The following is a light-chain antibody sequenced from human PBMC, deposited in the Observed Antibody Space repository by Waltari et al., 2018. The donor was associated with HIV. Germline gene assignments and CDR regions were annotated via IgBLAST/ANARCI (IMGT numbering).Light chain of an antibody. J-gene: IGLJ2*01. CDR3: AACDASLGGVV. V-gene: IGLV1-47*02. CDR1: SSNIGTYP. CDR2: DNN. Sequence: SMLTQPPSASRAPGHRVISSCSGSSSNIGTYPIFWYQHLPGTAPRLLIDDNNQRPSGVPDRFSGSKSGTSGSLAISGLRSEDEADYYCAACDASLGGVVFGGGTTLTVL.